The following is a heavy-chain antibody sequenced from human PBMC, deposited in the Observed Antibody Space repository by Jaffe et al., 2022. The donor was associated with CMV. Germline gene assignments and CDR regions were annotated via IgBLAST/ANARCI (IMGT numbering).Heavy chain of an antibody. CDR2: ISYDGSNK. V-gene: IGHV3-30*18. J-gene: IGHJ4*02. Sequence: QVQLVESGGGVVQPGRSLRLSCAASGFTFSSYGMHWVRQAPGKGLEWVAVISYDGSNKYYADSVKGRFTISRDNSKNTLYLQMNSLRAEDTAVYYCAKDARQRGFDYWGQGTLVTVSS. CDR3: AKDARQRGFDY. D-gene: IGHD6-25*01. CDR1: GFTFSSYG.